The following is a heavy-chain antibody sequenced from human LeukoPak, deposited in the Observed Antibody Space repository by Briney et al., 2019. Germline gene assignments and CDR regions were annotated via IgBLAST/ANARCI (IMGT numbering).Heavy chain of an antibody. J-gene: IGHJ5*02. D-gene: IGHD6-13*01. CDR1: GGSISSYY. CDR2: IYYSGSI. CDR3: ARSYSSSGGGAWFDP. V-gene: IGHV4-59*01. Sequence: PSETLSLTCTVSGGSISSYYWSWIRQPPGKGLEWIGYIYYSGSINYNPSLKSRVTISVDTSKNQFSLKLSSVTAADTAVYYCARSYSSSGGGAWFDPWGQGTLVTVSS.